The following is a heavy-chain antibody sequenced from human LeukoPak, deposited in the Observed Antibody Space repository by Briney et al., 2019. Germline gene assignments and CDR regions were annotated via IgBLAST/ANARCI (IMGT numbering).Heavy chain of an antibody. CDR1: GYTFTSYD. J-gene: IGHJ4*02. V-gene: IGHV1-8*01. CDR3: ARVGYDSSGYYLHDY. D-gene: IGHD3-22*01. Sequence: PGASVKVSCKASGYTFTSYDINWVRQATGQGLEWMGWMNPNSGNTGSAQKFQGRLSMTRNNPLSTAYMELSSLRSEDTAVYYCARVGYDSSGYYLHDYWGQGTLVTVSS. CDR2: MNPNSGNT.